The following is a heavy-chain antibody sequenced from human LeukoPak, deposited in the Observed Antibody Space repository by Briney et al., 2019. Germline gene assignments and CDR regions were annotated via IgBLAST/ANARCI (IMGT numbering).Heavy chain of an antibody. J-gene: IGHJ4*02. CDR2: IFSSSTYI. Sequence: PGGSLRLSCAASGFAFNTYSMNWVRQAPGKGLEWVSFIFSSSTYIYYTDSVKGRFTISRDNARNSLYLQMDNLRAEDTGVYYCARDFYDGFALDYWSQGTLVTVSS. CDR3: ARDFYDGFALDY. CDR1: GFAFNTYS. V-gene: IGHV3-21*03. D-gene: IGHD2/OR15-2a*01.